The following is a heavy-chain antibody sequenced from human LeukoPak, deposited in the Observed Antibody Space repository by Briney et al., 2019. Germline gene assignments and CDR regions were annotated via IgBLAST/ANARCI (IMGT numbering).Heavy chain of an antibody. Sequence: ASVKVSCKASGYTFSDYYIHWVRQAPGQGLEWMGWITPNSGGTKYAQRFQGRVTMTRDTSISTAYMELSRLRSDDTAVYYCAGSSGYSSSWYFDYWGQGTLVTVSS. CDR1: GYTFSDYY. V-gene: IGHV1-2*02. D-gene: IGHD6-13*01. CDR3: AGSSGYSSSWYFDY. CDR2: ITPNSGGT. J-gene: IGHJ4*02.